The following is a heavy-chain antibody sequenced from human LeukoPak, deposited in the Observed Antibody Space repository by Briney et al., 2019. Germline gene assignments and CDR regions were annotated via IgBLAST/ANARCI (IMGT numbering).Heavy chain of an antibody. CDR2: INHSGST. V-gene: IGHV4-34*01. Sequence: SETLSLTCAVYGGSFSGYYWSWIRQPPGKGLEWIGEINHSGSTNCNPSLKSRVTISVDTSKNQFSLKLSSVTAADTAVYYCARTGPYTMVRGVINWFDPWGQGTLVTVSS. CDR1: GGSFSGYY. D-gene: IGHD3-10*01. CDR3: ARTGPYTMVRGVINWFDP. J-gene: IGHJ5*02.